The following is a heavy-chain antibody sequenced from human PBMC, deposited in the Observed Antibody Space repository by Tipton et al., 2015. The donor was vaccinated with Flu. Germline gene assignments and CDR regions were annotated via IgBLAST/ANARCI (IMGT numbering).Heavy chain of an antibody. J-gene: IGHJ4*02. Sequence: SLRLSCAASGFTFSDYYMSWIRQAPGEGLEWVSYISSSGSTIYYADSVKGRFTVSRDNAKNSLYLQMNSLRAEDTAVYYCARQLGKATVTTYYWGQGTLVTVSS. V-gene: IGHV3-11*01. CDR2: ISSSGSTI. CDR3: ARQLGKATVTTYY. CDR1: GFTFSDYY. D-gene: IGHD4-11*01.